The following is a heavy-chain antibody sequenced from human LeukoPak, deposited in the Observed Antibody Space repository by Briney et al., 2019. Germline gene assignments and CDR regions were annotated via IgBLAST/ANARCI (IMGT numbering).Heavy chain of an antibody. Sequence: SETLSLTCTVSGGSISSYYWSWIRQPPGKGLEWIGYIYYSGSTNYNPSLKSRVTISVDTSKNQFSLKLSSVTAADTAVYYCARVAQYDYVWGSYNDYWGQGTLVTVSS. V-gene: IGHV4-59*01. CDR3: ARVAQYDYVWGSYNDY. CDR1: GGSISSYY. D-gene: IGHD3-16*01. CDR2: IYYSGST. J-gene: IGHJ4*02.